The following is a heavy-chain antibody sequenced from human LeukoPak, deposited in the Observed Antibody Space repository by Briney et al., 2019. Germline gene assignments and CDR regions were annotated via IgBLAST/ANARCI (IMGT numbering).Heavy chain of an antibody. V-gene: IGHV4-61*02. CDR2: IYTSGST. J-gene: IGHJ4*02. D-gene: IGHD6-25*01. Sequence: SETLSLTCTVSGGSISSGSYYWSWIRQPAGKGLEWIGRIYTSGSTNYNPSLKSRVTISVDTSKNQFSLKLSSVTAADTAVYYCARDSIAAGNDYWGQGTLVTVSS. CDR3: ARDSIAAGNDY. CDR1: GGSISSGSYY.